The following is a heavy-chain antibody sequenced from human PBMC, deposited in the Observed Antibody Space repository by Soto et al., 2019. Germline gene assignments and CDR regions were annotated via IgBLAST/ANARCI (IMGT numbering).Heavy chain of an antibody. D-gene: IGHD3-16*01. V-gene: IGHV1-8*01. CDR1: GYTFSTYD. Sequence: ASVKVSCKTSGYTFSTYDINWVRQTPGQGLEWMGWINPNADKTGFAQKFQGRVTLTRDTSINTVFMELNNLRSEDTAVYYCARQRRGTWYYFDHWGLGTTVTVSS. J-gene: IGHJ4*03. CDR2: INPNADKT. CDR3: ARQRRGTWYYFDH.